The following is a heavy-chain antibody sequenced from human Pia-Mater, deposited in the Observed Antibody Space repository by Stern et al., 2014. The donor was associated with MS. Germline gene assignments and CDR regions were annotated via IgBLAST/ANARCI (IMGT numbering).Heavy chain of an antibody. CDR3: DGYASWVDY. CDR1: GGSISSSSYY. J-gene: IGHJ4*02. CDR2: IYYSGST. Sequence: QLQLQESGPGLVKPSETLSLTCTVSGGSISSSSYYWGWIRQPPVKGLEWIGSIYYSGSTYYNPSLQSRVTISVDTSKNQFSLKLSSVTAADTAVYYCDGYASWVDYWGQGTLVTVSS. V-gene: IGHV4-39*01. D-gene: IGHD5-18*01.